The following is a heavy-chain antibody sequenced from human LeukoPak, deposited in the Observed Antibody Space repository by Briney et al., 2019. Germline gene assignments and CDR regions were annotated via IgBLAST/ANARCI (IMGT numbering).Heavy chain of an antibody. D-gene: IGHD6-6*01. V-gene: IGHV4-39*07. CDR2: VYYNGNT. CDR3: ARVGWGDAAAHPNWLDS. J-gene: IGHJ5*01. Sequence: SETLSLTCTVSGGSISSGSYYWGWIRQPPGTGLEWIANVYYNGNTAYNPSLRSRVTISIDKSKSQFSLRLNSVTAADTAVYYCARVGWGDAAAHPNWLDSWGQGTLVTVSS. CDR1: GGSISSGSYY.